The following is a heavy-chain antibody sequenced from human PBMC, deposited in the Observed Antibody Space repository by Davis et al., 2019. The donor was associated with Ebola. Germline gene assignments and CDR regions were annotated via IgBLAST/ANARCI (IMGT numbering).Heavy chain of an antibody. CDR1: GFIFRNYV. CDR3: ARDSLRYSAAYGGWLDP. V-gene: IGHV3-21*04. D-gene: IGHD5-18*01. Sequence: GESLKISCETSGFIFRNYVMSWVRQAPGKALEWVSSISSDSDYIYYADSAKGRFTISKDDAKNTLYLQMDGLRADDTAMYYCARDSLRYSAAYGGWLDPWGQGTLVIVSS. J-gene: IGHJ5*02. CDR2: ISSDSDYI.